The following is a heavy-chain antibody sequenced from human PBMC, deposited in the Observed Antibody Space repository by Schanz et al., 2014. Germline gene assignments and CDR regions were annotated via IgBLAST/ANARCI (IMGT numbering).Heavy chain of an antibody. J-gene: IGHJ6*03. CDR3: ASDAVALVPEYFMDV. CDR1: GFTFSRFG. V-gene: IGHV3-33*01. CDR2: VWSDGNTK. Sequence: VQLVESGGGLVQPGGSLRLSCATSGFTFSRFGMHWVRQAPGKGPEWVALVWSDGNTKYYVDSVKGRFTISRDNSMNTLHLQMDGLRVEDTAVYYCASDAVALVPEYFMDVWGKGTPVTVSS. D-gene: IGHD2-15*01.